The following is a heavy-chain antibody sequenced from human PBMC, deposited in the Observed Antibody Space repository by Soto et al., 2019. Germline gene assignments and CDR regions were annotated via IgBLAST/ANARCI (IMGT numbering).Heavy chain of an antibody. D-gene: IGHD1-1*01. J-gene: IGHJ4*02. CDR1: GYTLTELS. Sequence: ASVKVSCKVSGYTLTELSMHWVRQAPGKGLEWMGGFDPEDGETIYAQKFQGRVTMTEDTSTDTAYMELSSLRSEDTAVYYCARDRDNGNWPNFDFWGQRTIVSHSS. CDR2: FDPEDGET. CDR3: ARDRDNGNWPNFDF. V-gene: IGHV1-24*01.